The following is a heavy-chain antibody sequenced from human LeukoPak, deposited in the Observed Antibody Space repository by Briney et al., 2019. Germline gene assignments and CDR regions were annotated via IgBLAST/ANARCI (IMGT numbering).Heavy chain of an antibody. V-gene: IGHV4-59*01. CDR1: GGSISSYY. Sequence: SETLSFTCTVSGGSISSYYWNWIRQPPGKGLEWIGYIHYSGSTNYNPSLKSRITIPVDTSMNQVSLKLSSVTAADTALYYCARARDSGSSRYYYYYGLDVWGQGTTVTVSS. CDR2: IHYSGST. D-gene: IGHD1-26*01. CDR3: ARARDSGSSRYYYYYGLDV. J-gene: IGHJ6*02.